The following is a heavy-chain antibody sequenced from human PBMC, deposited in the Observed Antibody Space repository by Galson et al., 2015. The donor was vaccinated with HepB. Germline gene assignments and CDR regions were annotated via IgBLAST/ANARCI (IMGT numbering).Heavy chain of an antibody. V-gene: IGHV3-30*02. CDR1: GFTFSSYG. Sequence: SLRLSCAASGFTFSSYGMHWVRQAPGKGLERVAFIRYDGSNKYYADSVKGRFTISRDNSKNTLYLQMDSLRAEDTAVYYCAKDATGYSSSWDPFNYWGQGTLVTVSS. CDR3: AKDATGYSSSWDPFNY. CDR2: IRYDGSNK. J-gene: IGHJ4*02. D-gene: IGHD6-13*01.